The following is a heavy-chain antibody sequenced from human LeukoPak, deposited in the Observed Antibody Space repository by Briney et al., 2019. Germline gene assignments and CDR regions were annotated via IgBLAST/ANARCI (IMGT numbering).Heavy chain of an antibody. CDR1: GGSVSSGSYY. D-gene: IGHD3-10*01. CDR3: ARVKVEFGELSGLDY. Sequence: PSETLSLTCTVSGGSVSSGSYYWSWIRQPPGKGLEWIGYIYYSGSTNYNPSLKSRVTISVDTSKNQFSLKLSSVTAADTAVYYCARVKVEFGELSGLDYWGQGTLVTVSS. J-gene: IGHJ4*02. V-gene: IGHV4-61*01. CDR2: IYYSGST.